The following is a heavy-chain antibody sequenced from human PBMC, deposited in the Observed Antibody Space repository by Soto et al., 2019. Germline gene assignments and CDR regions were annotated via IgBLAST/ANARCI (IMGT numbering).Heavy chain of an antibody. V-gene: IGHV1-46*01. Sequence: QVRLVQSGAEVRKTGASVKVSCKASGDSVSNDYLHWVRQAPGQGFEWLGLISPFGGATAYAQRFQGRVSVTMDKSSTTFYLELSSLRSDDTAVYYCANGRGGKTVANFGMDVWGQGVTVTVSS. CDR1: GDSVSNDY. J-gene: IGHJ6*02. CDR2: ISPFGGAT. CDR3: ANGRGGKTVANFGMDV. D-gene: IGHD3-16*01.